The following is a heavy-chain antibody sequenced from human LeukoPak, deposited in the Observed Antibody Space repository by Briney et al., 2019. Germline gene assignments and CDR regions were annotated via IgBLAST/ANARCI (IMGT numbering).Heavy chain of an antibody. CDR1: GYTFTSYD. V-gene: IGHV1-8*01. D-gene: IGHD3-16*01. CDR3: ARGGSRGGAVDY. CDR2: MNANNGNT. J-gene: IGHJ4*02. Sequence: ASVKVSCKASGYTFTSYDINWVRQATGRGLEWMGWMNANNGNTGYAQKFQARATNTSNTSISTDYIELSSVRSEDTAVYNCARGGSRGGAVDYWGQGTLVTVSS.